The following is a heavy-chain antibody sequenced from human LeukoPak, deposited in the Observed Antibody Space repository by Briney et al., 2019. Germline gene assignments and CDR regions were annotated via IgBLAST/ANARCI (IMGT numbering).Heavy chain of an antibody. J-gene: IGHJ4*02. CDR2: ISGSGGST. CDR3: AKDRDGDYIIFDY. V-gene: IGHV3-23*01. Sequence: GGSLRLSCAAPRFTFSSYVMSWVRQAPGKGLEWVSAISGSGGSTYYADSVKGRFTISRDNSKNTLYLQMNSLRAEDTAVYYCAKDRDGDYIIFDYWGQGTLVTVSS. CDR1: RFTFSSYV. D-gene: IGHD4-17*01.